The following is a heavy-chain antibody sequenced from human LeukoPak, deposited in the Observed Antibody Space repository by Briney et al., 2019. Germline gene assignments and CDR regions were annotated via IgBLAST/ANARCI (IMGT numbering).Heavy chain of an antibody. CDR2: IYYSGST. J-gene: IGHJ4*02. CDR3: ARAREWGGYSGYHDESAAGTSFDY. CDR1: GGSISSYY. V-gene: IGHV4-59*01. Sequence: SETLSLTCTVSGGSISSYYWSWIRQPPGKGLEWIGYIYYSGSTNYNPSLKSRVTISVDTSKNQFSLKLGSVTAADTAVYYCARAREWGGYSGYHDESAAGTSFDYWGQGTLVTVSS. D-gene: IGHD5-12*01.